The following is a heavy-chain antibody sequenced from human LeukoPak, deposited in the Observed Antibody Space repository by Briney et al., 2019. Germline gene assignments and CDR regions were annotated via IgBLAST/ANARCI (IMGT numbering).Heavy chain of an antibody. CDR1: GGSISSGGYY. V-gene: IGHV4-31*03. D-gene: IGHD1-26*01. Sequence: PSETLSLTCTVSGGSISSGGYYWSWIRQHPGKGLEWIGYIYYSGSTYYNPSLKSRVTISVDTSKNQFSLSLKSVTAADTAVYYCARCLYSAMNFLDPWGQGTLITVSS. CDR2: IYYSGST. J-gene: IGHJ5*02. CDR3: ARCLYSAMNFLDP.